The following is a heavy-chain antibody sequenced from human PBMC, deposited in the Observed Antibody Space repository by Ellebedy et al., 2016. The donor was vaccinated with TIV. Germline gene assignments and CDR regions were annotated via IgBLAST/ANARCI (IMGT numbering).Heavy chain of an antibody. V-gene: IGHV5-51*01. J-gene: IGHJ6*02. CDR1: GYSFTTYW. D-gene: IGHD5-24*01. CDR2: IYPGDSDT. Sequence: PGGSLRLSCKASGYSFTTYWIGWVRQMPGKGLEWMGIIYPGDSDTRYSPSFEGQVPISADKSITTAYLQWSSLKASDHAMYYCARVDQHEGGLDVWGQGTTVTVSS. CDR3: ARVDQHEGGLDV.